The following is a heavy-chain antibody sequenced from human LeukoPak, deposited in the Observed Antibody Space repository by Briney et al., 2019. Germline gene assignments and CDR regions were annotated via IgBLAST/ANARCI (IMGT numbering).Heavy chain of an antibody. J-gene: IGHJ3*02. Sequence: GASVKVSCKASGGTFSSYAISWVRQAPGQGLEWMGRIIPILGIANYAQKFQGRVTITADKSTSTAYMELSSLRSEDTAVYYCARGLGTGLGAFDIWGQGTMVPVSS. D-gene: IGHD1-1*01. CDR3: ARGLGTGLGAFDI. CDR2: IIPILGIA. V-gene: IGHV1-69*04. CDR1: GGTFSSYA.